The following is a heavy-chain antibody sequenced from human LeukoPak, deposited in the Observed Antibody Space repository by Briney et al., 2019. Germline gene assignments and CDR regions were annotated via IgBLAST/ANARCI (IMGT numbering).Heavy chain of an antibody. CDR1: GYTFTNYD. J-gene: IGHJ4*02. V-gene: IGHV1-18*01. CDR2: ISAYNGNT. CDR3: VREGPYLYYLDY. Sequence: ASVKVSCKASGYTFTNYDINWVRQVPGQGLEWMGWISAYNGNTNYAQKLQGRVTMTTETSTSTAYMELRSLRSDDTAVYYCVREGPYLYYLDYWGQGTLVTVSS. D-gene: IGHD2-21*01.